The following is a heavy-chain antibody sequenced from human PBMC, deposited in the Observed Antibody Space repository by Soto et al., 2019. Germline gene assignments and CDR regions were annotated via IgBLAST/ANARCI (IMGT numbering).Heavy chain of an antibody. D-gene: IGHD6-13*01. Sequence: QVTVKESGPVLVKPTETLTLTCTVSGFSLSNAGLGVSWIRQPPGKALEWLAHIFSNDEKSYSTSLKSRLTIPKDPSKRQVVLTMTNMDPVDTATYYCASTYSTSWYWFDPWGQGTLVTVSS. CDR1: GFSLSNAGLG. V-gene: IGHV2-26*04. CDR3: ASTYSTSWYWFDP. J-gene: IGHJ5*02. CDR2: IFSNDEK.